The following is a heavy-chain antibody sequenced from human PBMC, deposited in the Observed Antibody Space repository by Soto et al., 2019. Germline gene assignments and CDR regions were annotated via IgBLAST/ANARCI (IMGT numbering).Heavy chain of an antibody. CDR1: GGTFSSYT. CDR2: IIPILGIA. V-gene: IGHV1-69*02. Sequence: QVQLVQSGAEVKKPGSSVKVSCKASGGTFSSYTISWVRQAPGQGLEWMGRIIPILGIANYAQKFQGRVTITADKSTSTAYMELSSLRSEDTAVYHCARTYYDILTTNPSGAFDLWGQRTIVTVSS. CDR3: ARTYYDILTTNPSGAFDL. J-gene: IGHJ3*01. D-gene: IGHD3-9*01.